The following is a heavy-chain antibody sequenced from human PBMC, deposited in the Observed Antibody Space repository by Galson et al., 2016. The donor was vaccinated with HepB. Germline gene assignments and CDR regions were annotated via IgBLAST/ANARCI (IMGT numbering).Heavy chain of an antibody. V-gene: IGHV3-33*03. CDR2: IWHDGSNK. D-gene: IGHD3-16*02. Sequence: SLRLSCAASEFTFSTYGMHWVRQAPGKGLEWVALIWHDGSNKYYADSVKGRFTISRDNTQNSLYLQMNSLRADDTAVYYCARIYHDYVWGSYRHVAFDIWGQGTMVTVSS. CDR3: ARIYHDYVWGSYRHVAFDI. CDR1: EFTFSTYG. J-gene: IGHJ3*02.